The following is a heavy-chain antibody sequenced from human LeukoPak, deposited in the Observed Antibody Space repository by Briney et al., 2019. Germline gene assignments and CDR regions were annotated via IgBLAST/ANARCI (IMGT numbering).Heavy chain of an antibody. Sequence: SGGSLRLSCAAFGFSFSSYEMNWVRQAPGKGLEWVSYISSSDGTIYYADSMKGRFTISRDNAKNSLYLQMNSLRVEDTAVYYCARGNGRYYMDVWGKGTTVTISS. J-gene: IGHJ6*03. CDR3: ARGNGRYYMDV. V-gene: IGHV3-48*03. D-gene: IGHD1-1*01. CDR1: GFSFSSYE. CDR2: ISSSDGTI.